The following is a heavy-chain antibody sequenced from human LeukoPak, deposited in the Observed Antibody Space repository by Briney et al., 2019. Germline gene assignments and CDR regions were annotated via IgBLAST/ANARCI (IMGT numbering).Heavy chain of an antibody. D-gene: IGHD5-12*01. V-gene: IGHV3-21*01. CDR1: GFTFSTYS. Sequence: GGSLRLSCAASGFTFSTYSMNWVRQAPGKGLEWVSSISSSNTYIYYADSVKGRFTISRDNAKNSLYLQMNSLRAEDTAVYYCARGSYHVDPIGYWGQGTLVTVSS. J-gene: IGHJ4*02. CDR2: ISSSNTYI. CDR3: ARGSYHVDPIGY.